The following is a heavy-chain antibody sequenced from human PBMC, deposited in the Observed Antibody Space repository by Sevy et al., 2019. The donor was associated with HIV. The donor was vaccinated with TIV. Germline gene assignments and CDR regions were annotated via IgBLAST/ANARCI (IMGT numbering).Heavy chain of an antibody. D-gene: IGHD3-10*02. J-gene: IGHJ6*02. Sequence: GGSLRLSCAASGFSVNAYDMQWVRQAPGKGLEWVSFIRNDETNKFYADSVKGRFTMSRDNSNNTMYLQLSNLRTEDTAVYYCARCRRCSGANYYVGYYYSMDVWGQGTTVTVSS. V-gene: IGHV3-30*02. CDR3: ARCRRCSGANYYVGYYYSMDV. CDR1: GFSVNAYD. CDR2: IRNDETNK.